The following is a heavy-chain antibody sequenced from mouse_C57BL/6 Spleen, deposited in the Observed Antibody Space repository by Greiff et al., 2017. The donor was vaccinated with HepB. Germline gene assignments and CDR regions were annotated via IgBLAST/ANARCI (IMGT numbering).Heavy chain of an antibody. CDR3: ERYSNYVAMDY. Sequence: QVQLQQSGAELARPGASVKLSCKASGYTFTSYGISWVKQRTGQGLEWIGEIYPRSGNTYYNEKFKGKATLTADKSSSTAYMELRSLTSEDSAVYFCERYSNYVAMDYWGQGTSVTVSS. V-gene: IGHV1-81*01. CDR2: IYPRSGNT. J-gene: IGHJ4*01. CDR1: GYTFTSYG. D-gene: IGHD2-5*01.